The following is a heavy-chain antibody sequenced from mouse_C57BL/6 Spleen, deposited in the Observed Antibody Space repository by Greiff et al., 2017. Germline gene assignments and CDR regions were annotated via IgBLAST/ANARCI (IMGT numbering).Heavy chain of an antibody. J-gene: IGHJ3*01. CDR3: ARSGVTAGFAY. D-gene: IGHD3-2*02. CDR2: INPNNGGT. Sequence: VQLKESGPELVKPGASVKIPCKASGYTFTAYNMDWVKQSHGKSLEWIGDINPNNGGTIYNQKFKGKATLTVDKSSSTAYMELRSLTSEDTAVYYCARSGVTAGFAYWGQGTLVTVSA. V-gene: IGHV1-18*01. CDR1: GYTFTAYN.